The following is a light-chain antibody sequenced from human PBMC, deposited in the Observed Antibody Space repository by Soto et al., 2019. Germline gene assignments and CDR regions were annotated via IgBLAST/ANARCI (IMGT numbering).Light chain of an antibody. CDR3: QQTYTTPWT. V-gene: IGKV1-39*01. CDR1: QNIDSY. J-gene: IGKJ1*01. Sequence: DIQMTQSPSSLSASVGDRVTITCRASQNIDSYLNWYQQRPGKAPKLLIHDASSLQSGVPSRFSDRGSGTDFALTINSLQPEDFATTYCQQTYTTPWTFGQGTKVEIK. CDR2: DAS.